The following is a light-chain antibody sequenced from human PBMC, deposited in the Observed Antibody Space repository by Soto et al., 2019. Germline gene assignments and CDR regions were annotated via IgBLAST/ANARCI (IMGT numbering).Light chain of an antibody. CDR1: SSNVGIYKL. V-gene: IGLV2-23*02. J-gene: IGLJ1*01. CDR2: DVN. Sequence: QSALTQPASVSASPGQSITISSTGTSSNVGIYKLVSWYQQHPGKAPKLMIFDVNKRPSGVSNRFSGYKSGNTASLTISGLKVEDEADYYCCSSGGSPTYVFGTGTKVTVL. CDR3: CSSGGSPTYV.